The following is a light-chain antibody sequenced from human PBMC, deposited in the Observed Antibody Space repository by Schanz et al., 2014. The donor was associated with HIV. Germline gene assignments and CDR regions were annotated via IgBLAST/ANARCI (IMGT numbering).Light chain of an antibody. CDR3: HQYNHWPSLT. CDR1: EGIGTW. Sequence: DIQMTQSPSRLSASVGGSVTITCRASEGIGTWLAWYQQKPGKAPELLIYEASTLKSGVPLRFSGSGSGTEFALTISSLQSEDFAVYYCHQYNHWPSLTFGGGTNVEIK. CDR2: EAS. V-gene: IGKV1-5*03. J-gene: IGKJ4*01.